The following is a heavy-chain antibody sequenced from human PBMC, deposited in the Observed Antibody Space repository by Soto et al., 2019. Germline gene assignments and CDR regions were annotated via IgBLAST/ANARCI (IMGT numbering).Heavy chain of an antibody. J-gene: IGHJ4*02. V-gene: IGHV1-69*01. CDR2: IIPVFAST. CDR1: GGTFSTYG. CDR3: AKAGFRGTAIQHFEH. Sequence: QVHLVQSGAEVKKPASSVKVSCQASGGTFSTYGITWVRQAPGHGLEWMGAIIPVFASTSSAQLFRGRLSITADEVSSTAYMALSGLTSEDTVIYYCAKAGFRGTAIQHFEHWGQGTLVTVS. D-gene: IGHD5-12*01.